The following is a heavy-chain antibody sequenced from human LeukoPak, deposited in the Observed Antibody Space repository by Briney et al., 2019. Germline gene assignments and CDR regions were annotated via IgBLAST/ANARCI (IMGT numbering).Heavy chain of an antibody. CDR2: ISYDGSNK. J-gene: IGHJ6*02. Sequence: GGSLRLSCAASGFTVSSNYMSWVRQAPGKGLEWVAVISYDGSNKYYADSVKGRFTISRDNSKNTLYLQMNSLRAEDTAVYYCAREALPYGMDVWGQGTTVTVSS. CDR3: AREALPYGMDV. V-gene: IGHV3-30-3*01. CDR1: GFTVSSNY. D-gene: IGHD6-6*01.